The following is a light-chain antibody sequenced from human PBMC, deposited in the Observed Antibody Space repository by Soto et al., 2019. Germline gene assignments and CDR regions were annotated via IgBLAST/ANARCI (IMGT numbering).Light chain of an antibody. Sequence: QLVLTQLPSASASLGASVKLTCTLSSGHSTYDIAWHQQQPDKGPRLLMTVGIGGSHNKGDGIPDRFSGSSSGAERYLTISSLQSEDEADYYCQTWGTGYVVFGGGTKLTVL. CDR2: VGIGGSH. CDR3: QTWGTGYVV. J-gene: IGLJ2*01. V-gene: IGLV4-69*01. CDR1: SGHSTYD.